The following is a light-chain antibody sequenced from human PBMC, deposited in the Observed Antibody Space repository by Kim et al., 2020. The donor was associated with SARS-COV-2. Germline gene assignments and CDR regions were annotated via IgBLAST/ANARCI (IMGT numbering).Light chain of an antibody. J-gene: IGKJ3*01. CDR2: AAS. V-gene: IGKV1-39*01. CDR3: QQSYTTPFT. CDR1: QTIGSY. Sequence: ASVGDRVNITCRASQTIGSYLAWYQQKPGKAPNLLIYAASTLHSGVPSRFSGSGSGTDFTLTISSLQPEDFATYYCQQSYTTPFTFGPGTKVDIK.